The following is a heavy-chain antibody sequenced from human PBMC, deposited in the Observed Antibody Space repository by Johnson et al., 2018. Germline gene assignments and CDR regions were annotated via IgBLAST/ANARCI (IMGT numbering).Heavy chain of an antibody. Sequence: QVQLQESGPGLVKXSETXSLXCTVSGGSISSYYWSWIRQPPGKGLEWIGDSYYSGSTNYNPSLKSRVTIPVDTSKNQFSLKLSSVTAADTAVYYCASSSGDYDNYYYGMDVWGQGTTVTVSS. CDR2: SYYSGST. V-gene: IGHV4-59*01. CDR3: ASSSGDYDNYYYGMDV. J-gene: IGHJ6*02. D-gene: IGHD4-17*01. CDR1: GGSISSYY.